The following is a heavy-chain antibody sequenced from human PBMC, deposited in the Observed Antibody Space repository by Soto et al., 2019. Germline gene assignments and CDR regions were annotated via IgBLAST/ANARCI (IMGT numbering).Heavy chain of an antibody. D-gene: IGHD3-22*01. CDR3: ATRAYYYDSSGYFDY. Sequence: GGSLILSCAASGFTFSSYAMSWVRQAPGKGLEWVSAISGSGGSTYYADSVKGRFAISRDNSKNTLYLQMNSLRAEDTAVYYYATRAYYYDSSGYFDYRGQGTLVTVSS. V-gene: IGHV3-23*01. CDR2: ISGSGGST. J-gene: IGHJ4*02. CDR1: GFTFSSYA.